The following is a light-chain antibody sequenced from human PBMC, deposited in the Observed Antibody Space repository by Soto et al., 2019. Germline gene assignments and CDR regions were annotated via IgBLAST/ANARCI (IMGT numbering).Light chain of an antibody. CDR2: DAS. CDR1: ESVDFH. J-gene: IGKJ5*01. V-gene: IGKV3-11*01. CDR3: QQRSTWPT. Sequence: VLSQSPSTLSLSPGKRATLYCRASESVDFHLAWYQQKPGQAPRLLIYDASVRATDTPARFSGSGSGTDFTLTISSLEPEDFALYYCQQRSTWPTFGQGTRLEIK.